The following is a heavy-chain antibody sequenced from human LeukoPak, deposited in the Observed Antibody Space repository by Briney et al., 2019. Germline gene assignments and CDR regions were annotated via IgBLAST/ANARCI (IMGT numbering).Heavy chain of an antibody. CDR1: GGTFSSYA. Sequence: GASVKVSCKASGGTFSSYAISWVRQAPGQGLEWMGGITPIFGTANYAQKFQGRVTITTDESTSTAYMELSSLRSEDTAVYYCAINSGSYHDAFDIWGQGTMVTVSS. J-gene: IGHJ3*02. D-gene: IGHD1-26*01. V-gene: IGHV1-69*05. CDR2: ITPIFGTA. CDR3: AINSGSYHDAFDI.